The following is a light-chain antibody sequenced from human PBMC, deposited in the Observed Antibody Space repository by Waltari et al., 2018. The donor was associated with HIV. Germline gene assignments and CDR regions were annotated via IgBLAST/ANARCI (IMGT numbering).Light chain of an antibody. V-gene: IGLV1-44*01. CDR2: KTN. CDR3: AAWDDSLNGPL. Sequence: QSVLTQPPSASGTPGQRATISCSGSSSNVGRNSDSWYRQFPGTAPKLLIYKTNQRPSGVPDRFSGSKSGTSASLAISGLQSDDESVYYCAAWDDSLNGPLFGGGTQLTVL. CDR1: SSNVGRNS. J-gene: IGLJ2*01.